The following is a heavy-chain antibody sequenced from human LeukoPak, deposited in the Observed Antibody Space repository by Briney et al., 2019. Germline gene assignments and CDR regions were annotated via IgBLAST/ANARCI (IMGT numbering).Heavy chain of an antibody. CDR2: IYYSGST. Sequence: SETLSLTCTVSGGSISSSHYYWGWIRQSPGKGLEWIGSIYYSGSTYYNPSLKSRVTISVDTSKNQFSLKLSSVTAADTAVYYCARQEVGATTLYWGQGTLVTVSS. D-gene: IGHD1-26*01. J-gene: IGHJ4*02. CDR1: GGSISSSHYY. CDR3: ARQEVGATTLY. V-gene: IGHV4-39*01.